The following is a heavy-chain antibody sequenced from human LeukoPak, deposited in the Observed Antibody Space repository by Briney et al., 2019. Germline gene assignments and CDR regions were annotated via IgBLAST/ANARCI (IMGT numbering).Heavy chain of an antibody. CDR1: GFTFSNYW. CDR3: AVSVRFERVWHYFNN. V-gene: IGHV3-23*01. Sequence: GGSLRLSCAASGFTFSNYWMHWVRQAPGKGLEWVSGISESGAITHYADSVKGRFTISRDNSKTTVFLQMNSLRAEDTAVYYCAVSVRFERVWHYFNNWGQGTQVTVSS. J-gene: IGHJ4*02. D-gene: IGHD3-9*01. CDR2: ISESGAIT.